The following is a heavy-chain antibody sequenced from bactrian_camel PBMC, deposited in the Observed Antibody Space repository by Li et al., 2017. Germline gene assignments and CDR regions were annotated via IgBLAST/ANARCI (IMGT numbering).Heavy chain of an antibody. CDR2: IYSGASIT. D-gene: IGHD3*01. V-gene: IGHV3S40*01. J-gene: IGHJ4*01. CDR1: GVTYRSVSRYC. CDR3: AAARWGLCLTAPQALTESLYSN. Sequence: EVQLVESGGDSVQAGGSLRLSCAVSGVTYRSVSRYCMGWFRQAPEKEREGVAAIYSGASITHYADSVKGRFTASRDAAKNAIYLEMNSLKPDDTAMYYCAAARWGLCLTAPQALTESLYSNWGQGTQVTVS.